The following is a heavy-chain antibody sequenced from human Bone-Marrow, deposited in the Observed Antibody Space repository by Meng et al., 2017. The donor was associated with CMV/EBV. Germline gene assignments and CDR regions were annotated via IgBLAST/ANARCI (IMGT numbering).Heavy chain of an antibody. CDR1: GFSVSSNY. CDR2: IYSGGST. D-gene: IGHD3-16*01. V-gene: IGHV3-53*01. CDR3: AGDLREGENYGWFDP. Sequence: GESLKISCAASGFSVSSNYMSWVRQAPGKGLEWVSVIYSGGSTYYTDSVKGRFTLSRDNSKNTLYLQMNSLRAEDTAMYYCAGDLREGENYGWFDPWGQGILVTVSS. J-gene: IGHJ5*02.